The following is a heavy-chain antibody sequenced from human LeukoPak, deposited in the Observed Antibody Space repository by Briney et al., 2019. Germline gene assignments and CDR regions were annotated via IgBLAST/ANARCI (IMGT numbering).Heavy chain of an antibody. J-gene: IGHJ4*02. Sequence: GGSLRLSCAASGITFSSYTMTWVRQAPGKGLECVSSISSSSGHIYYADSVKGRFTISRDNAKNSLYLQMNSLRADDTAVLYCARDRGGEFDYWGQGTLVTVSS. CDR3: ARDRGGEFDY. CDR1: GITFSSYT. V-gene: IGHV3-21*01. D-gene: IGHD3-16*01. CDR2: ISSSSGHI.